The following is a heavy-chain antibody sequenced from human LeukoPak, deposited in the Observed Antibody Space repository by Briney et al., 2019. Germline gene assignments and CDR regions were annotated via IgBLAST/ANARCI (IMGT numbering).Heavy chain of an antibody. J-gene: IGHJ6*02. CDR2: ISYVGSNK. V-gene: IGHV3-30*18. CDR3: AKEEYSSSHYYYGMDV. D-gene: IGHD6-13*01. CDR1: GFIFSRYG. Sequence: GGSLRLSCAASGFIFSRYGMHWVRQAPGKGLEWQAVISYVGSNKYYADSVKGRFTISRDNSKNTLYLQMNSLRAEDTAVYYCAKEEYSSSHYYYGMDVWGQGTTVAVSS.